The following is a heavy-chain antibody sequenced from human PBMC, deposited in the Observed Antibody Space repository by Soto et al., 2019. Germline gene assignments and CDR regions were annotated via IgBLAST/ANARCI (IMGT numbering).Heavy chain of an antibody. CDR3: ARVGNTMAALGGWFGMDV. J-gene: IGHJ6*02. CDR2: INPNYGGT. V-gene: IGHV1-2*02. Sequence: GASVKVSCKASGYIFTAYSMHWVRQAPGQGLEWMGWINPNYGGTKFAQKFQVRVTMTRDTPISTAYMELIRLTSDDTAVYYCARVGNTMAALGGWFGMDVWGQGTTVTVSS. D-gene: IGHD3-16*01. CDR1: GYIFTAYS.